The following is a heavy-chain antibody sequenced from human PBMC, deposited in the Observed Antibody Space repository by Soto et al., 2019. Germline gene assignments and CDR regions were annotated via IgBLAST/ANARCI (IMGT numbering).Heavy chain of an antibody. J-gene: IGHJ4*02. CDR2: ISSSSSYI. CDR1: GFTFSSYS. D-gene: IGHD1-7*01. CDR3: ARDPYNWNYGPY. Sequence: EVQLVESGGGLVKPGGSLRLSCAASGFTFSSYSMNWVRQAPGKGLEWVSSISSSSSYIYYADSVKGRFTISRDNAKNSLYLQMNRLRAEETAVYYCARDPYNWNYGPYWGQGTLVTVSS. V-gene: IGHV3-21*01.